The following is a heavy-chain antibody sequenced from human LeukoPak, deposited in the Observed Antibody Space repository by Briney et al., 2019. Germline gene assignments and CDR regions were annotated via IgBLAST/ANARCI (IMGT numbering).Heavy chain of an antibody. CDR1: GFTFSSYA. D-gene: IGHD6-13*01. CDR2: ISGSGGST. CDR3: ARHTGSTWSTGY. V-gene: IGHV3-23*01. J-gene: IGHJ4*02. Sequence: PGGSLRLSCAASGFTFSSYAMSWVRQAPGKGLEWVSAISGSGGSTYYADSVKGRFTISRDNSNNTLYLQMSSLRAGDTAVYYCARHTGSTWSTGYWGQGTPVTVSS.